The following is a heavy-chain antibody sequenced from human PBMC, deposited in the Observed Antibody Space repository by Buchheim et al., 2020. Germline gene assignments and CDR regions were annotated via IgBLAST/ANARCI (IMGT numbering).Heavy chain of an antibody. J-gene: IGHJ6*02. Sequence: EVQLVESGGGLVKPGGSLRLSCSVSGFTFSNYAMNWVRQVPGKGLEWVSSISVGSTDISYADSVKGRFTISRDNAKNSLYLHMNSLRAEDTAVYYCTRDAYNLLYGLDVWGQGTT. V-gene: IGHV3-21*03. CDR1: GFTFSNYA. D-gene: IGHD5-24*01. CDR2: ISVGSTDI. CDR3: TRDAYNLLYGLDV.